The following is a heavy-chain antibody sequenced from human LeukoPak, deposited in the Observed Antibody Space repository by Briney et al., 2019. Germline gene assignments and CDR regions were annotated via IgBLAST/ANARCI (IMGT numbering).Heavy chain of an antibody. CDR2: INHSGST. CDR1: GGSISSYY. CDR3: ARAFHYYDSSGSKISWFDP. D-gene: IGHD3-22*01. J-gene: IGHJ5*02. Sequence: SETLSLTCSVSGGSISSYYWSWIRQPPGKGLEWIGEINHSGSTNYNPSLKSRVTISVDTSKNQFSLKLSSVTAADTAVYYCARAFHYYDSSGSKISWFDPWGQGTLVTVSS. V-gene: IGHV4-34*01.